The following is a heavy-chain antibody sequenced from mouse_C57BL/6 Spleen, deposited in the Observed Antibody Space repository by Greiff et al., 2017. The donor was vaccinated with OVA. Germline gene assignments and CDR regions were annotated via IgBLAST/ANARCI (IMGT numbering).Heavy chain of an antibody. V-gene: IGHV5-17*01. D-gene: IGHD2-3*01. CDR3: ARLWLLRYYYAMDY. Sequence: EVQLVESGGGLVKPGGSLKLSCAASGFTFSDYGMHWVRQAPEKGLEWVAYISSGSSTIYYADTVKGRFTIPRDNAKNTLFLQMTSLRSEDTAIYYCARLWLLRYYYAMDYWGQGTSVTVSS. CDR1: GFTFSDYG. J-gene: IGHJ4*01. CDR2: ISSGSSTI.